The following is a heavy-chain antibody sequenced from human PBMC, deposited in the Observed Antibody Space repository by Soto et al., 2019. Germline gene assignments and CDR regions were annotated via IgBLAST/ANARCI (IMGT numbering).Heavy chain of an antibody. Sequence: GGSLRLSCVASGFTVSSNYMSWVRQAPGKGLEWVSVIYSGGSTYYADSVKGRFTISRHNSKNTLYLQMNSLRAEDTAVYYCARDRRSEQQLVPHPPGYYYNMDVWGKGTTVTVSS. J-gene: IGHJ6*03. CDR1: GFTVSSNY. CDR3: ARDRRSEQQLVPHPPGYYYNMDV. CDR2: IYSGGST. D-gene: IGHD6-13*01. V-gene: IGHV3-53*04.